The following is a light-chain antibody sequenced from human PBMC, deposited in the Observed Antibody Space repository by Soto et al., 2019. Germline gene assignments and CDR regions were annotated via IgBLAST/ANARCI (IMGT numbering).Light chain of an antibody. Sequence: QAVVTQPPSVSGAPGQRVTISCTGSSSNIGAGFDVHWYQQLPGTAPKLLIYGNGNRPSGVPDRFSGSNSGTSASLAITGLQADDEADYYCQSYDRSLSGSYVFGTGTKLTVL. V-gene: IGLV1-40*01. CDR3: QSYDRSLSGSYV. CDR2: GNG. J-gene: IGLJ1*01. CDR1: SSNIGAGFD.